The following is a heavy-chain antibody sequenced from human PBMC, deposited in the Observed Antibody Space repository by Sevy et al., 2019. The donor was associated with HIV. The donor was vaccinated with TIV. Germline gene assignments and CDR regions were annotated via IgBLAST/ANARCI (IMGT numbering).Heavy chain of an antibody. D-gene: IGHD3-3*01. V-gene: IGHV3-53*01. J-gene: IGHJ5*02. CDR2: IYSGGST. Sequence: GGSLRLSCAASGFTVSSSYMTWVRQPPGKGLEWVSVIYSGGSTYYADSVKGRFTISRDNSKNTLYLQMNNLRADDTAVYYCARGRGVFGAVAINWFDPWGQGALVTVFS. CDR3: ARGRGVFGAVAINWFDP. CDR1: GFTVSSSY.